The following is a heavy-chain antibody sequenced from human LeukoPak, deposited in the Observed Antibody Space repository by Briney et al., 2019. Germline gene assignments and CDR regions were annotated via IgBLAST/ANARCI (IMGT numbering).Heavy chain of an antibody. V-gene: IGHV1-69*04. J-gene: IGHJ4*02. D-gene: IGHD6-13*01. CDR1: GGTFSSYA. CDR2: IIPILGIA. Sequence: ASVKVSCKASGGTFSSYAISWVRQAPGQGLEWMGRIIPILGIANYAQKFQGRVTITADKSTSTAYMELNSLRAEDTAVDYCARDRSSSWQFDYWGQGTLVTVSS. CDR3: ARDRSSSWQFDY.